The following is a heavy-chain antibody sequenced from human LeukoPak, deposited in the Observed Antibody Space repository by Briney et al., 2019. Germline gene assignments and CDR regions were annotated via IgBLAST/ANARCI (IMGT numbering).Heavy chain of an antibody. CDR3: ARKYSSSSGRLYDY. D-gene: IGHD6-6*01. CDR2: IAPNSGGT. J-gene: IGHJ4*02. Sequence: ASVKVSCKASGYTFTGYHMHWVRQAPGPGLEWMGWIAPNSGGTNYAQKFQGRVTMTRDTSISTAYMEVSRLRSDDTAVYYCARKYSSSSGRLYDYWGQGTLVTVSS. CDR1: GYTFTGYH. V-gene: IGHV1-2*02.